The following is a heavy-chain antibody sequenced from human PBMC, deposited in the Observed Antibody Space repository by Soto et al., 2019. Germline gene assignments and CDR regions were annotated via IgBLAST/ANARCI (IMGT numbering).Heavy chain of an antibody. CDR3: AMDYCSSTSCYRAY. D-gene: IGHD2-2*02. V-gene: IGHV1-69*02. CDR1: GGTFSSYT. Sequence: QVQLVQSGAEVKKPGSSVKVSCKASGGTFSSYTSSWVRQAPGPGLEWMGRIIPILGIANYGQKYPGIITITAVVITSTDFMELGSRSSEDTAVYYCAMDYCSSTSCYRAYWSPGTMVTVSS. J-gene: IGHJ4*02. CDR2: IIPILGIA.